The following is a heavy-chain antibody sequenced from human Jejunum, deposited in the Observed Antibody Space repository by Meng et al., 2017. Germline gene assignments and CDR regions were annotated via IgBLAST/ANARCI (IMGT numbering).Heavy chain of an antibody. CDR1: GYFISSGFS. Sequence: SETLSLTGLVFGYFISSGFSWGWVRQPPGKGLEWIGHIHYNGNNYYNSSLKGRVTIAVDTSKNQFSLKVNSVTAADTAFYYCARTRGSGYLPYYFDFWGRGPL. CDR3: ARTRGSGYLPYYFDF. V-gene: IGHV4-38-2*01. CDR2: IHYNGNN. J-gene: IGHJ4*02. D-gene: IGHD3-22*01.